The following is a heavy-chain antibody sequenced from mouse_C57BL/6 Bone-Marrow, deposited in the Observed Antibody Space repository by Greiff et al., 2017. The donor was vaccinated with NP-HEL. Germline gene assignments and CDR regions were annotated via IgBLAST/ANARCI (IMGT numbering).Heavy chain of an antibody. Sequence: QVQLQQSGAELVRPGTSVKVSCKASGYAFTNYLIEWVKQRPGQGLEWIGVINPGSGGTNYNEKFKGKATLTADKSSSTAYMQLSSLTSEDSAVCFCAASGAGGGDYWGQGTSVTVSS. CDR2: INPGSGGT. CDR1: GYAFTNYL. J-gene: IGHJ4*01. V-gene: IGHV1-54*01. D-gene: IGHD6-1*01. CDR3: AASGAGGGDY.